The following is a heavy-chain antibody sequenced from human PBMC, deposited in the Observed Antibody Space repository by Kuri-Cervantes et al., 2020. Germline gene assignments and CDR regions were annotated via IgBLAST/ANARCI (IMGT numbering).Heavy chain of an antibody. CDR1: GGTFSSYA. CDR2: IIPIFGTA. D-gene: IGHD1-26*01. J-gene: IGHJ4*02. V-gene: IGHV1-69*06. Sequence: SVKVSCKASGGTFSSYAISWVRQAPGQGLEWMGGIIPIFGTANYAQKFQGRVTITADKSTSTAYMELSSLISGDTAIYYCAREKVGGANFDYWGQGTLVTVSS. CDR3: AREKVGGANFDY.